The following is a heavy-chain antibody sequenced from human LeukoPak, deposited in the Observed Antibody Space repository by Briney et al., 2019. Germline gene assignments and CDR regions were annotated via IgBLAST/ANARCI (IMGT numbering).Heavy chain of an antibody. CDR3: ARESRIADPYYYYYGMDV. CDR1: GGSISSYY. J-gene: IGHJ6*02. D-gene: IGHD6-13*01. Sequence: SETLSLTCTVSGGSISSYYWSWIRQPPGKGLEWIGYIYYSGSTYYNPSLKSRVTISVDTSKNQFSLKLSSVTAADTAVYYCARESRIADPYYYYYGMDVWGQGTTVTVSS. V-gene: IGHV4-59*12. CDR2: IYYSGST.